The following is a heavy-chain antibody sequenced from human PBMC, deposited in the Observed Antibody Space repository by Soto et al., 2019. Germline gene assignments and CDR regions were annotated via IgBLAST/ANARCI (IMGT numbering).Heavy chain of an antibody. CDR3: AHRPYYYGSGSYYNSFPDSPLIWFDP. D-gene: IGHD3-10*01. Sequence: QITLKESGPTLVKPTQTLTLTCTFSGFSLSTSGVGVGWIRQPPGKALEWLALIYWDDDKRYSPSLKSRLTITKDTSKNQVVLTMTNMDPVDTATYYCAHRPYYYGSGSYYNSFPDSPLIWFDPWGQGTLVTVSS. CDR1: GFSLSTSGVG. J-gene: IGHJ5*02. V-gene: IGHV2-5*02. CDR2: IYWDDDK.